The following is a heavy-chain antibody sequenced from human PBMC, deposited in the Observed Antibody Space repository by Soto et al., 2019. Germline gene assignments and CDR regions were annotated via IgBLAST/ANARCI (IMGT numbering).Heavy chain of an antibody. Sequence: PGGSLRLSCAASGFTFRSYAMSWVRQAPGKGLEWVSAISGSGDSTYYADSVKGRFTISRDNSKNTLYLQMNSLRAEDTAVYYCTTELYYDSSGYYFGGPLNVFDYWGQGT. V-gene: IGHV3-23*01. CDR1: GFTFRSYA. CDR2: ISGSGDST. CDR3: TTELYYDSSGYYFGGPLNVFDY. D-gene: IGHD3-22*01. J-gene: IGHJ4*02.